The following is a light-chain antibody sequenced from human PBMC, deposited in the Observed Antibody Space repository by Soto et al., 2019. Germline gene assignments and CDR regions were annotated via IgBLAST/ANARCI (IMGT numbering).Light chain of an antibody. CDR1: QSVSSY. V-gene: IGKV3-11*01. J-gene: IGKJ4*01. Sequence: EIALTQSPDTLSLFPGARAALSGRASQSVSSYLAWYQQKPGQAPRLLIYDASNRATGIPARFSGSGSGTDFTLTISSLEPEDFAVYYCQQRSNWPPALSFGGGTKVDIK. CDR3: QQRSNWPPALS. CDR2: DAS.